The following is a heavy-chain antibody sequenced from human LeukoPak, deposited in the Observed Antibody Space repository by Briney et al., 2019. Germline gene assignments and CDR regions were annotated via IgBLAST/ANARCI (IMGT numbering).Heavy chain of an antibody. Sequence: GGSLRLSCAASGFTVNSNYMSWVRQAPGKGLEWVSVLYTGGNTLYADSVKGRFTISRDNSKNTLYLQMNSLRAEDTAVYYCVAGSGWYFQYWGQGTLVTVSS. D-gene: IGHD6-19*01. CDR2: LYTGGNT. CDR3: VAGSGWYFQY. CDR1: GFTVNSNY. V-gene: IGHV3-53*01. J-gene: IGHJ4*02.